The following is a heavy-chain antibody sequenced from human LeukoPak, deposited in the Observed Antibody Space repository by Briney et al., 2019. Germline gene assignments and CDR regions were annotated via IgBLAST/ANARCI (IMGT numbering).Heavy chain of an antibody. CDR3: ARGGTYYYGSGSYYPFDY. Sequence: SETLSLTCTVSGGSISSYYWSWIRQPPGKGLEWIGYIYYSGSTNYNPSLKSRVTISVDTSKNQFSLKLGSMTAADTAVYYCARGGTYYYGSGSYYPFDYWGQGTLVTVSS. D-gene: IGHD3-10*01. V-gene: IGHV4-59*01. CDR1: GGSISSYY. CDR2: IYYSGST. J-gene: IGHJ4*02.